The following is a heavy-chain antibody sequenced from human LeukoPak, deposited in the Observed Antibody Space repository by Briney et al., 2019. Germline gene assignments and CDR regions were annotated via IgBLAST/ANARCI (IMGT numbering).Heavy chain of an antibody. Sequence: GGSLRLSCAASGCTFSGYSMNWVRQAPGKGLEWVSSISSSSSYIYYADSVKGRFTISRDNAKNSLYLQMNSLRAEDTAVYYCARGIYDYVGRSYFDYWGQGTLVTVSS. CDR3: ARGIYDYVGRSYFDY. CDR1: GCTFSGYS. CDR2: ISSSSSYI. J-gene: IGHJ4*02. V-gene: IGHV3-21*01. D-gene: IGHD3-16*01.